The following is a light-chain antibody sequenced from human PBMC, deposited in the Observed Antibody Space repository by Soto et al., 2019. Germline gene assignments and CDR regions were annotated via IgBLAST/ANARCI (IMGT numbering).Light chain of an antibody. CDR1: QSVSSY. J-gene: IGKJ1*01. CDR2: DAS. CDR3: QQRSNWPRT. V-gene: IGKV3-11*01. Sequence: EIVFTQSPATLSFSPGERAPLSCRASQSVSSYLAWYQQKPGQAPRLLIYDASNRATGIPARFSGSGSGTDFTLTISSLEPEDFAVYYCQQRSNWPRTFGQGTKVDI.